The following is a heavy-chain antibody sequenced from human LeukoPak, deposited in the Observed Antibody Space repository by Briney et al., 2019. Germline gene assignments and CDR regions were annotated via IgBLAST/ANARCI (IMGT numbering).Heavy chain of an antibody. J-gene: IGHJ6*03. V-gene: IGHV4-59*01. CDR1: GGSFSSYY. D-gene: IGHD6-13*01. CDR2: IYYIGRT. CDR3: ARVSDSSSWYATRYYYYYYMDV. Sequence: PSETLSLTCAVYGGSFSSYYWSWIRQPPGKGLEWIGYIYYIGRTSYNPSLKSRVTISVDTSKNQFSLKLSSVTAADTAVYYCARVSDSSSWYATRYYYYYYMDVWGKGTTVTISS.